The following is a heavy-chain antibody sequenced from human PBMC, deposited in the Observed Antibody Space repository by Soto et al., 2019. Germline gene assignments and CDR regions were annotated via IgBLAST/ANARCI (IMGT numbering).Heavy chain of an antibody. CDR2: INAGTGIA. Sequence: ASVKVSCKASGYTCTRYAIHWGRQAPGQGLEWLGWINAGTGIATYSQRFKGRDTITSDTSATTSYMELSSRTSEDPAVYFCARDLWNAPGYWGQGTLVTVSS. D-gene: IGHD1-1*01. CDR3: ARDLWNAPGY. V-gene: IGHV1-3*01. J-gene: IGHJ4*02. CDR1: GYTCTRYA.